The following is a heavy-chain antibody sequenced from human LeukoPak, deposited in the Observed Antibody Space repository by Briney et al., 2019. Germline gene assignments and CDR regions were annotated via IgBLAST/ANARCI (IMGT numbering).Heavy chain of an antibody. CDR3: ARHLWSISFNP. CDR1: GYSFTSYW. Sequence: AESLQISCKASGYSFTSYWLSWVRQMPGKGLEWMGRIDPGGSYTKYSQSIQGHVTISADKSISTAYLQWSSLKASDTAMYYCARHLWSISFNPWGQRTLVSASS. J-gene: IGHJ5*02. CDR2: IDPGGSYT. V-gene: IGHV5-10-1*01. D-gene: IGHD6-13*01.